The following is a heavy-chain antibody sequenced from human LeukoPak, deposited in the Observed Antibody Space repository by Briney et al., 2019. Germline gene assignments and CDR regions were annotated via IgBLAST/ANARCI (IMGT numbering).Heavy chain of an antibody. CDR2: INPNSGGT. V-gene: IGHV1-2*02. J-gene: IGHJ5*02. D-gene: IGHD2-2*01. Sequence: GASVKVSCKASGYTFTGYYMHWVRQAPGQGLEWMGWINPNSGGTNYAQKFQGRVTMTRDTSISTAYMELSRLRSDDMAVYYCARDPIQVVVPAALGWFDPWGQGTLVTVSS. CDR1: GYTFTGYY. CDR3: ARDPIQVVVPAALGWFDP.